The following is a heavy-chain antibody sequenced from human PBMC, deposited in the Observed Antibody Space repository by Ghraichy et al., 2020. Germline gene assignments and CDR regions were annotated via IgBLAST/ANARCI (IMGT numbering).Heavy chain of an antibody. V-gene: IGHV3-74*01. CDR2: MSSDGTST. D-gene: IGHD1-26*01. CDR1: GFTFSSYW. CDR3: ARESPGNGNWYFDL. Sequence: GGSLRLSCTASGFTFSSYWMHWVRQVPGKGLVWVSRMSSDGTSTTYADSVKGRFTISRDNAKNTLYLQMNSLRVEDTAVYYCARESPGNGNWYFDLWGRGTLGTVSS. J-gene: IGHJ2*01.